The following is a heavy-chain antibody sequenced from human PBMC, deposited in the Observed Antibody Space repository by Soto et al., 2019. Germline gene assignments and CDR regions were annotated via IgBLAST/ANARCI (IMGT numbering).Heavy chain of an antibody. V-gene: IGHV3-30-3*01. J-gene: IGHJ6*02. CDR1: GFTFSSYA. CDR2: ISYDGSNK. D-gene: IGHD4-17*01. Sequence: QVQLVESGGGVVQPGRSLRLSCAASGFTFSSYAMHWVRQAPGKGLEWVAVISYDGSNKYYADSVKGRFTISRDNSKNTLYLQMNSLRAEDTAVYYCARAIVTTGYYYYYGMDVWGQGTTVTVSS. CDR3: ARAIVTTGYYYYYGMDV.